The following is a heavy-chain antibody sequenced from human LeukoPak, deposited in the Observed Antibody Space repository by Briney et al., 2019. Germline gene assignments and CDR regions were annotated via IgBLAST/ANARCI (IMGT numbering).Heavy chain of an antibody. V-gene: IGHV1-18*01. J-gene: IGHJ4*02. CDR1: GYTFTSYG. D-gene: IGHD3-3*01. CDR2: ISTYNGNT. Sequence: GASVKVPCTAFGYTFTSYGISWVRQAPGQGLEWMGWISTYNGNTKYGQKFQGRVTMTADTSTSTAYMELRSLRSDDTAVYYCARKVSWSGYCDYWGQGTLVTVSS. CDR3: ARKVSWSGYCDY.